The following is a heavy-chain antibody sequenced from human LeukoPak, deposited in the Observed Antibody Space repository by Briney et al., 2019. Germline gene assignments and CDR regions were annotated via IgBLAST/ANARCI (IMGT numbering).Heavy chain of an antibody. Sequence: SETLSLTCAVYGGSFSGYYWSWIRQPPGKGLEWIGEINHSGSTNYNPSLKSRVTISVDTSKNQFSLKLSSVTAADTAVYYCARDETSKKDAFDIWGQGTMVTVSS. CDR3: ARDETSKKDAFDI. J-gene: IGHJ3*02. D-gene: IGHD4-11*01. CDR1: GGSFSGYY. CDR2: INHSGST. V-gene: IGHV4-34*01.